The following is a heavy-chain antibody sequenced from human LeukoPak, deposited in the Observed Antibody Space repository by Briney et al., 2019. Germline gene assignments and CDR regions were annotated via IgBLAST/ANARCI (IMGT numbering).Heavy chain of an antibody. D-gene: IGHD1-26*01. V-gene: IGHV1-2*02. Sequence: ASVKVSCKASGYSFAYYYMHWVRQAPGQGLEWMGWIKPNSGGTRSAQKFQGRVTMTRDMSTSTDYMELSSLRSEDTAIYYCARDNSVGDNAWWFDPWGQGTLVTVSS. CDR2: IKPNSGGT. CDR1: GYSFAYYY. CDR3: ARDNSVGDNAWWFDP. J-gene: IGHJ5*02.